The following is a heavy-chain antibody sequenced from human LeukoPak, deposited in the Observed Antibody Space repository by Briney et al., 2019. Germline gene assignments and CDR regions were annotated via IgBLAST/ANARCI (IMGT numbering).Heavy chain of an antibody. J-gene: IGHJ4*02. CDR3: ARGGGPPDH. V-gene: IGHV3-64*01. D-gene: IGHD3-16*01. CDR1: GSSFSTYS. Sequence: GGSLRLSCAAPGSSFSTYSMHWVRQAPGKGLEYVSSISSNGGTTYYANSVKGRFTISRDNSKNTLYLQMGSLRAEDMAVYYCARGGGPPDHWGQGTLVTVSS. CDR2: ISSNGGTT.